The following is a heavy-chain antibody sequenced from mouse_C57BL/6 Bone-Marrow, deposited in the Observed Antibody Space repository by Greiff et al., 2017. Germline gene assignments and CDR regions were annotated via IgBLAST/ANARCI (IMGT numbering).Heavy chain of an antibody. D-gene: IGHD2-3*01. V-gene: IGHV10-3*01. CDR3: VRDPDDGYYGWYFDV. J-gene: IGHJ1*03. CDR2: IRSKSSNYAT. CDR1: GFTFNTYA. Sequence: DVMLVESGGGLVQPKGSLKLSCAASGFTFNTYAMHWVRQAPGKGLEWVARIRSKSSNYATYYADSVKDRFTISRDDSQSMLYLQMNNLKTEDTAMYYCVRDPDDGYYGWYFDVWGTGTTVTVSS.